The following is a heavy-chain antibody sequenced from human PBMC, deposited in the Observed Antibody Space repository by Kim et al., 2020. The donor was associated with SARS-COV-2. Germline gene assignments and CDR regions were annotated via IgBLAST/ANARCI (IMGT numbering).Heavy chain of an antibody. Sequence: SETLSLSCTVSGGSISGYYWSWVRQPPGRGLEWVGYIYYSGNTNYNPSLKSRGTIFVEAYTNKVPLNLSYGTAADAAAYYYSGAAGGGESFDYCGRG. CDR1: GGSISGYY. J-gene: IGHJ4*02. D-gene: IGHD2-21*01. CDR2: IYYSGNT. V-gene: IGHV4-59*01. CDR3: SGAAGGGESFDY.